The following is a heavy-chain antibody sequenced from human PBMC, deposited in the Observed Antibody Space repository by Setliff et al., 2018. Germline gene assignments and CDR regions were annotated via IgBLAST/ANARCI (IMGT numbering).Heavy chain of an antibody. CDR2: INIGGGSA. D-gene: IGHD2-21*02. CDR1: GYSFTRYY. V-gene: IGHV1-46*01. CDR3: AGTDAYCAGDCSIS. J-gene: IGHJ5*02. Sequence: ASVKVSCKASGYSFTRYYMYWVRQAPGQGLEWMGIINIGGGSATYAQKFQGRVTMTRDTSTSTIYMDVSSLRAKDTATYYCAGTDAYCAGDCSISWGQGTLVTVSS.